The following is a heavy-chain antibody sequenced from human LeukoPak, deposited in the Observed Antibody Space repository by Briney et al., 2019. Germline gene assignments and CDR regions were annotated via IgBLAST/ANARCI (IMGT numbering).Heavy chain of an antibody. D-gene: IGHD1-26*01. V-gene: IGHV1-2*02. J-gene: IGHJ4*02. Sequence: ASVTVSYKPSVYTFTDYYMHWVRQPPRQEREWMGWINPNSGGTNYAQKFQGRVTMTRDTSISTAYMELSRLRSDDTAVYYCARVARRLLTSGSYSYWGQGTLVTVSS. CDR3: ARVARRLLTSGSYSY. CDR2: INPNSGGT. CDR1: VYTFTDYY.